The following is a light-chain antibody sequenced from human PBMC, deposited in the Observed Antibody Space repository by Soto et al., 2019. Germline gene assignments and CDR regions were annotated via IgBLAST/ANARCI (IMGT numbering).Light chain of an antibody. J-gene: IGLJ2*01. V-gene: IGLV3-9*01. Sequence: SYELTQPLSVSVAMGQTARITCGGNNIGSKNVHWYQQKPGQAPVLVIYRDSNRPSGIPERFSGSNSGNTATLTISRAQAGAEADYYCQVWDSSTEVFGGGTKLTVL. CDR3: QVWDSSTEV. CDR2: RDS. CDR1: NIGSKN.